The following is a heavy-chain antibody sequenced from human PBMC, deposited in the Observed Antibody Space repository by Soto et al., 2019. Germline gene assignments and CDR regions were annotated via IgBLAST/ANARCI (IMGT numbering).Heavy chain of an antibody. J-gene: IGHJ5*02. CDR3: AKEEGYHNWFDP. CDR2: IYHSGST. D-gene: IGHD5-12*01. V-gene: IGHV4-38-2*02. CDR1: GYSISSGYY. Sequence: PSETLSLTCAVSGYSISSGYYWGWIRQPPGKGLEWIWSIYHSGSTYYNPSLKSRVTISVETSKNQFSLMLSSLTAAYTPVDYCAKEEGYHNWFDPWAQGTLVPVSS.